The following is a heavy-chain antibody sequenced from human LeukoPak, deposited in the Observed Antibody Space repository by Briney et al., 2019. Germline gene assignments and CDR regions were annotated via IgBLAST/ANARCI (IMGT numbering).Heavy chain of an antibody. Sequence: GGSLRLSCAASGFTFDDYAMHWVRHAPGKGLEWVSGISWNSGSIGYADSVKGRFTISRDNAKNSLYLQMNSLRAEDTAVYYCASPSILYYDILTAYYWGQGTLVTVSS. CDR3: ASPSILYYDILTAYY. D-gene: IGHD3-9*01. CDR2: ISWNSGSI. CDR1: GFTFDDYA. V-gene: IGHV3-9*01. J-gene: IGHJ4*02.